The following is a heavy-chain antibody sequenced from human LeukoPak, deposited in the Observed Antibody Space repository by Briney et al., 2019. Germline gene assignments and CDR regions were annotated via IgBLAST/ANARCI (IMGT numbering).Heavy chain of an antibody. Sequence: ASVKVSCKASGYTFTGYYMHWVRQAPGQGLEWMGWINPNSGGTNYAQKFQGRVTMTRDTSISTAYMELSRLRSDDTAVYYCARGEGVTIFGVVIISDYWGQGTLVTVSS. J-gene: IGHJ4*02. CDR1: GYTFTGYY. CDR3: ARGEGVTIFGVVIISDY. V-gene: IGHV1-2*02. CDR2: INPNSGGT. D-gene: IGHD3-3*01.